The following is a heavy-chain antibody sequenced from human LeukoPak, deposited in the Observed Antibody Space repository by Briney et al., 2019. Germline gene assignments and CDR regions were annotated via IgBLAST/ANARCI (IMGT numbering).Heavy chain of an antibody. Sequence: GGSLRLSCAASRFTFSDYYMSWIRQAPGKGLEWVSYISSSGSTIYYADSVKGRFTISRDNAKNSLYLQMNSLRAEDTAVYYCARDIRVRDVVVVTNWFDPWGQGTLVTVSS. CDR3: ARDIRVRDVVVVTNWFDP. CDR1: RFTFSDYY. D-gene: IGHD2-15*01. CDR2: ISSSGSTI. J-gene: IGHJ5*02. V-gene: IGHV3-11*01.